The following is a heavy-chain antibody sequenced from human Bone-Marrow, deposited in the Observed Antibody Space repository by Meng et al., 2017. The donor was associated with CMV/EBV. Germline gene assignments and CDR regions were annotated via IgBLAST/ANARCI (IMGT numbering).Heavy chain of an antibody. J-gene: IGHJ5*02. V-gene: IGHV6-1*01. CDR1: DSSNSAA. Sequence: DSSNSAAWNWIRQSPSRGLEWLGRTYYRSKWYNDYAVSVKSRITINPDTSKNQFSLQLNSVTPEDTAVYYCARDQAIVVATNWFDPWGQGTLVTVSS. CDR3: ARDQAIVVATNWFDP. CDR2: TYYRSKWYN. D-gene: IGHD3-22*01.